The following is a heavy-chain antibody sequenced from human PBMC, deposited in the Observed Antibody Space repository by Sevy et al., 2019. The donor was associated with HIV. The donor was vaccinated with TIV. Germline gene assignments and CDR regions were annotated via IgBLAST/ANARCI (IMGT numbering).Heavy chain of an antibody. CDR1: GFTFSSYE. J-gene: IGHJ4*02. CDR3: AKDSDDFWSGYASTFLDY. D-gene: IGHD3-3*01. Sequence: GGSLRLSCAASGFTFSSYEMNWVRQAPGKGLEWVAYISSSGSITYYADSVKGRFTISRENSKNTLYLQMNSLRAEDTAVYYCAKDSDDFWSGYASTFLDYWGQGTLVTVSS. CDR2: ISSSGSIT. V-gene: IGHV3-48*03.